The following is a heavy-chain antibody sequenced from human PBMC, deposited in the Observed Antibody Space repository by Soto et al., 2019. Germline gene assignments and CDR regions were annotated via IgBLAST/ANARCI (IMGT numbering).Heavy chain of an antibody. Sequence: PSETLSLTCTVSGASISSYYWGWIRQPAGKGLEWIGRFYTSGSTNYSPSLKSRVTMSVDTSKNQFFLKLNSVTAADTAVYYCAREMMAATGRFDSWGQGTLVTVSS. V-gene: IGHV4-4*07. CDR2: FYTSGST. D-gene: IGHD1-26*01. CDR3: AREMMAATGRFDS. CDR1: GASISSYY. J-gene: IGHJ5*01.